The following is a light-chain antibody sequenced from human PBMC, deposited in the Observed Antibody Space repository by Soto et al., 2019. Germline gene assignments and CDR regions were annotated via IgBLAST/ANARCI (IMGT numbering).Light chain of an antibody. Sequence: QSALTLPASVPRSPGQSITISCTGTSSDVGNYIFVSWYRQHPGKAPKLMIYDINNRPSGVSNRFSGSKSGNTASLTISGLQAEDEADYYCVSYATSASYVFGTGTKVTVL. J-gene: IGLJ1*01. CDR2: DIN. V-gene: IGLV2-14*01. CDR3: VSYATSASYV. CDR1: SSDVGNYIF.